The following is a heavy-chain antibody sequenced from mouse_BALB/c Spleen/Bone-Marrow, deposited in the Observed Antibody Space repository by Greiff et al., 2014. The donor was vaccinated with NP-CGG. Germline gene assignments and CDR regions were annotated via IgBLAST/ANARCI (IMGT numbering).Heavy chain of an antibody. CDR3: ARGGISVDY. V-gene: IGHV1-80*01. J-gene: IGHJ2*01. Sequence: VQLQQSGAELVRPGSSVKISCKSSGYPFSTYWINWVKQRPGQGLEWIGQIYPGDGDTDFNGKFKGKATLTVDRSSNTAYMEFSSLTSEDSAVYFCARGGISVDYWGQGTTLTVSS. CDR1: GYPFSTYW. CDR2: IYPGDGDT.